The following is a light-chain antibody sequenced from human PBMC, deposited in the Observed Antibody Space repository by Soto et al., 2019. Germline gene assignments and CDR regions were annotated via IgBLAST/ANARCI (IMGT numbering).Light chain of an antibody. CDR2: GAS. CDR3: QQYTASSGIFT. Sequence: VLTQSPGTLSLSPGERATLSCRASQRVNSNYFAWYQQKPGQAPRLLVFGASTRAAGIPDRFSGRGSGTDFFLTITRVEPEDFAVYYCQQYTASSGIFTFGPGTKVDIK. CDR1: QRVNSNY. V-gene: IGKV3-20*01. J-gene: IGKJ3*01.